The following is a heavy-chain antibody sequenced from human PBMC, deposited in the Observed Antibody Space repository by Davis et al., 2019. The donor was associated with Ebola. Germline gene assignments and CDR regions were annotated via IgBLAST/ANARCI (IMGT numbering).Heavy chain of an antibody. CDR3: ARDHRGDILTGYSYYYYYGMDV. J-gene: IGHJ6*02. V-gene: IGHV4-59*01. Sequence: SETLSLTCTVSGGSISSYYWSWIRQPPGKGLEWIGYIYYSGSTNYNPSLKSRVTISVDTSKNQFSLKLSSVTAADTAVYYCARDHRGDILTGYSYYYYYGMDVWGQGTLVTVSS. CDR1: GGSISSYY. D-gene: IGHD3-9*01. CDR2: IYYSGST.